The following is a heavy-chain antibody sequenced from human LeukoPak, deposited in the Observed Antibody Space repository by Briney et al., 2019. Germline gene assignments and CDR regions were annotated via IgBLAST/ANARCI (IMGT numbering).Heavy chain of an antibody. CDR2: IIPIFGRA. CDR1: GGTFSSCA. V-gene: IGHV1-69*13. Sequence: GASVKVSCKASGGTFSSCAISWVRQAPGQGLEWMGGIIPIFGRAKYAQKFQGRVTITADESTSTAYMEVNSLRSEDTAVYYCARDGWLQLHAFDIWGQGTMVTVSS. CDR3: ARDGWLQLHAFDI. J-gene: IGHJ3*02. D-gene: IGHD5-24*01.